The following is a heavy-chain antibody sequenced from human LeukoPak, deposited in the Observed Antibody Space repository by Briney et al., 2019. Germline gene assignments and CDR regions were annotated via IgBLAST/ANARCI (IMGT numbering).Heavy chain of an antibody. CDR1: GFTFNTNA. Sequence: GGSLRLSCAASGFTFNTNAMSWVRQAPGRGLEWVSAISGRTGGTYYADSVKGRFTISRDNSKSTLYLQMDSLRAEDTAVYYCAKCGNSGCHLIDYWGQGTLVTVSS. D-gene: IGHD5-12*01. CDR2: ISGRTGGT. CDR3: AKCGNSGCHLIDY. J-gene: IGHJ4*01. V-gene: IGHV3-23*01.